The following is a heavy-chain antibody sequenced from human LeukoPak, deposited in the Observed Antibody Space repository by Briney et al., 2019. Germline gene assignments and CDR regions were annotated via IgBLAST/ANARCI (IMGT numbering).Heavy chain of an antibody. V-gene: IGHV1-24*01. Sequence: ASVKVSCKVSGHSLSDLSLQWVRQAAGKGLDWMGGFDPEESDMIYAPNFQGRVTMADDTSTDTAYMELSSLRFDDTAVYYCATDRCYPPCRGGMDVWGQGTTITVSS. D-gene: IGHD2-15*01. CDR2: FDPEESDM. CDR3: ATDRCYPPCRGGMDV. CDR1: GHSLSDLS. J-gene: IGHJ6*02.